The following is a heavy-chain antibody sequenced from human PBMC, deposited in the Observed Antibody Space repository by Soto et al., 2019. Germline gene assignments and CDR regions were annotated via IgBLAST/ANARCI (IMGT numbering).Heavy chain of an antibody. Sequence: ASVKVSCKAPADTFTSYYIHWVRQAPGHGLEWMGIINPNGGSTRFAQKLQGRVTMTTDTSTSTAYMELRSLRSDDTAVYYCARDGTITIFGVGLRLLDVWGQGTTVTVSS. CDR2: INPNGGST. CDR1: ADTFTSYY. D-gene: IGHD3-3*01. CDR3: ARDGTITIFGVGLRLLDV. V-gene: IGHV1-46*01. J-gene: IGHJ6*02.